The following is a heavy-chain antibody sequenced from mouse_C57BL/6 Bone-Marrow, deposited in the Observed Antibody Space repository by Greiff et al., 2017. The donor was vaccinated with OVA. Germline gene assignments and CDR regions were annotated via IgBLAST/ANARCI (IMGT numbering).Heavy chain of an antibody. V-gene: IGHV1-55*01. Sequence: QVQLQQPGAELLKPGASVKMSCKASGYTFTSYWITWVKQRPGQGLEWIGDIYPGSGSTNYNEKFKSKATLTVDTSSSTAYMQLSSLTSEDAAVYYCATPGRYFDYWGQGTTLTVSS. CDR3: ATPGRYFDY. CDR2: IYPGSGST. CDR1: GYTFTSYW. J-gene: IGHJ2*01. D-gene: IGHD3-3*01.